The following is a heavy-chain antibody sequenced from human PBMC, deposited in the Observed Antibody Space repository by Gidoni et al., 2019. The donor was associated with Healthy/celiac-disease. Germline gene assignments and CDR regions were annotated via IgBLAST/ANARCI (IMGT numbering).Heavy chain of an antibody. J-gene: IGHJ5*02. CDR2: INHSGST. CDR1: GGSFSGYY. D-gene: IGHD3-10*01. V-gene: IGHV4-34*01. Sequence: QVQRQQWGAGLLKPSETLSLTCAVYGGSFSGYYWSWIRQPPGKGLWWIGEINHSGSTNYNPSIKSRVTISVDTSKNQFSLKLSSVTAADTAVYYCARGRYRGSWFDPWGQGTLVTVSS. CDR3: ARGRYRGSWFDP.